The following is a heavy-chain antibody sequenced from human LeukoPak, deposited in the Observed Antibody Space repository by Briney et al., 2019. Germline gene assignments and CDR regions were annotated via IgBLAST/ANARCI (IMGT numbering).Heavy chain of an antibody. CDR1: GFTFSSYG. D-gene: IGHD3-10*01. Sequence: GWSLRLSCAASGFTFSSYGMHWVRQAPGKGLEWVAVISYDGSNKYYADSVKGRFTISRDNSKNTLYLQMNRLRDEDTAVYYCAKDGYGSGHFDYWGQGTLVTVSS. CDR2: ISYDGSNK. J-gene: IGHJ4*02. V-gene: IGHV3-30*18. CDR3: AKDGYGSGHFDY.